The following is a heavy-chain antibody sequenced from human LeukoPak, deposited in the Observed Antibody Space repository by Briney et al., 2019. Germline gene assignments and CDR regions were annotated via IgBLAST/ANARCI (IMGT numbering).Heavy chain of an antibody. CDR2: ISWNSGSI. V-gene: IGHV3-9*03. CDR1: GFTFDDYA. J-gene: IGHJ3*02. Sequence: PGRSLRLSCAASGFTFDDYAMHWVRQAPGKGLEWVSGISWNSGSIGYADSVKGRFTISRDNAKNSLYLQMNSLRAEDMALCYCAKSGQGGAAMDAAFDIWGQGTMVTVSS. CDR3: AKSGQGGAAMDAAFDI. D-gene: IGHD5-18*01.